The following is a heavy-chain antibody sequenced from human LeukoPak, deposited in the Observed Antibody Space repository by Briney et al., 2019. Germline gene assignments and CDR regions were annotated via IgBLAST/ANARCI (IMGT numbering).Heavy chain of an antibody. J-gene: IGHJ6*02. V-gene: IGHV4-31*03. CDR2: IYYSGST. Sequence: SETLSLTCTVSGGSISSGGYYWSWIRQHPGKGLEWIGYIYYSGSTYYNPSLKSRVTISVDTSKNQFSLKLSSVTAADTAVYYCARDPVGIAAAGLYYYYGMDVWGQGTTVAVSS. CDR3: ARDPVGIAAAGLYYYYGMDV. CDR1: GGSISSGGYY. D-gene: IGHD6-13*01.